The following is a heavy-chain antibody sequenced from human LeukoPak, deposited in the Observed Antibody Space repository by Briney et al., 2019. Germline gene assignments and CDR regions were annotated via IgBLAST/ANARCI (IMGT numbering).Heavy chain of an antibody. CDR2: IFPSGSEI. CDR3: ATYRQVLLPFES. D-gene: IGHD2-8*02. CDR1: GFTFSTFA. Sequence: GGSLRLSCAASGFTFSTFAMIWVRQPPGKGLEWVSSIFPSGSEIHYADSVRGRFTISRDNSKSTLSLQMNSLRAEDTAIYYCATYRQVLLPFESWGQGTLVTVSS. J-gene: IGHJ4*02. V-gene: IGHV3-23*01.